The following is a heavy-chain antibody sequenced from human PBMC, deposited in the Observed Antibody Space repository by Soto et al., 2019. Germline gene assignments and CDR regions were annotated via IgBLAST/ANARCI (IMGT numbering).Heavy chain of an antibody. CDR3: ARESEDLTSNFGY. Sequence: GGSLRLSCAASGFTFTRYSMNWVRQAPGKGLEWVSSISSTTNYIYYGDSMKGRFTISRDNAKNSLYLEMNSLRAEDTAVYYCARESEDLTSNFGYWGQGTLVTVSS. J-gene: IGHJ4*02. V-gene: IGHV3-21*06. CDR2: ISSTTNYI. CDR1: GFTFTRYS.